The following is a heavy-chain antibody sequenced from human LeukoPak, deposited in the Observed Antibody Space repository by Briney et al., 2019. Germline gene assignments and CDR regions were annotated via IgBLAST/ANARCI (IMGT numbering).Heavy chain of an antibody. Sequence: PGGSLRLSCAASGFAFNNYAMTWVRQAPGKGLEWVSNINDNGGQRHYADSVKGRFTISRDNSKNTLFLQMDGLRAEDTAAYYCAKTQWKVGATDYFDYWGQGILVTVSS. CDR3: AKTQWKVGATDYFDY. D-gene: IGHD1-26*01. J-gene: IGHJ4*02. CDR2: INDNGGQR. CDR1: GFAFNNYA. V-gene: IGHV3-23*01.